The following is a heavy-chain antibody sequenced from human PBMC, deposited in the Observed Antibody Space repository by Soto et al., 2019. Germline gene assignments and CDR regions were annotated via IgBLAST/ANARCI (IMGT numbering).Heavy chain of an antibody. CDR3: ATGGSGTYYLGPLDY. CDR2: ILQYGDET. D-gene: IGHD3-10*01. Sequence: EVQLVESGGGLVLPGGSLRLSCVGSAFSLKTYWMAWVRQAPGKGLECVANILQYGDETFYVDSVKGRFTISRDNANNSVYLQMDNLRAEDTGVYYCATGGSGTYYLGPLDYWGQGIMVIVSS. V-gene: IGHV3-7*01. CDR1: AFSLKTYW. J-gene: IGHJ4*02.